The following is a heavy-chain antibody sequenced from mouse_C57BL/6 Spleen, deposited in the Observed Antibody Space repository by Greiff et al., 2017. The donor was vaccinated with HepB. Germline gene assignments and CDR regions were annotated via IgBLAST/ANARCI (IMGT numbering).Heavy chain of an antibody. V-gene: IGHV1-55*01. CDR3: ARHYGSNPSY. D-gene: IGHD1-1*01. CDR1: GYTFPCYW. CDR2: IYPGSGST. J-gene: IGHJ2*01. Sequence: QVQLQQPGAELVKPGASVKMSCKASGYTFPCYWITWVKQRPGQGLEWIGDIYPGSGSTNYNEKFKSKSTLTVDTSSSTAYMQLSSLTSEDSAVYYCARHYGSNPSYWGQGTTLTVDS.